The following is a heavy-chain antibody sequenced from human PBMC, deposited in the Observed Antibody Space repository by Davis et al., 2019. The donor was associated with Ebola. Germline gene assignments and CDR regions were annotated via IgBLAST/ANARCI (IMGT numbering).Heavy chain of an antibody. CDR3: VRGLALVNTGHDYEYVV. CDR1: GFDFSGYS. CDR2: ISGDSTYI. Sequence: PGGSLRLSCAASGFDFSGYSMNWVRQAPGKGLEWVSSISGDSTYIFYADSVKGRFTITRDNAKNSLYLQMNSLRAEDTAVYYCVRGLALVNTGHDYEYVVWGQGTLVTVSS. V-gene: IGHV3-21*01. D-gene: IGHD4-17*01. J-gene: IGHJ4*02.